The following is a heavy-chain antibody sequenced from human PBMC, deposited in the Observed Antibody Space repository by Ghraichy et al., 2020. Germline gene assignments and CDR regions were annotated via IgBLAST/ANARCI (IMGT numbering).Heavy chain of an antibody. J-gene: IGHJ4*02. CDR3: ASSSSSRKVNY. Sequence: TLNISCTVSGGSISSGGYYWSWIRQHPGKGLEWIGYIYYSGSTYYNPSLKSRVTISVDTSKNQFSLKLSSVTAADTAVYYCASSSSSRKVNYWGQGTLVTVSS. V-gene: IGHV4-31*03. CDR1: GGSISSGGYY. CDR2: IYYSGST. D-gene: IGHD6-13*01.